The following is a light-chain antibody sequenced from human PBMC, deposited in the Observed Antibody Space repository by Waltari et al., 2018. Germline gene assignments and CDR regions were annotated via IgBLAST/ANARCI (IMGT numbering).Light chain of an antibody. CDR3: FSAADNNQV. CDR1: FLAEKY. V-gene: IGLV3-27*01. Sequence: SYDLTQPSSVSVSPGQTARITCPGDFLAEKYARWVQQKPGRASGLVSYKDTERPSGIPERFSGSTSGTTVTLTISGAQVEDEADYYCFSAADNNQVFGGGTKLTVL. CDR2: KDT. J-gene: IGLJ3*02.